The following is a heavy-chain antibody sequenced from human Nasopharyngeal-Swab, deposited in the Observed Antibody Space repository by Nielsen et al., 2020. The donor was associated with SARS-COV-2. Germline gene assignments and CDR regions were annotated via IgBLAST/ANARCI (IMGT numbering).Heavy chain of an antibody. CDR2: IWYDGSNK. J-gene: IGHJ4*02. Sequence: GESLKISCAASGFTFSSYGMHWVRQAPGKGLEWVALIWYDGSNKYYADSVKGRFTISRDNAKNTLYLQMNSLRAEDTAVYYCARAYYFDSWGQGTLVTVSS. CDR1: GFTFSSYG. CDR3: ARAYYFDS. V-gene: IGHV3-33*01.